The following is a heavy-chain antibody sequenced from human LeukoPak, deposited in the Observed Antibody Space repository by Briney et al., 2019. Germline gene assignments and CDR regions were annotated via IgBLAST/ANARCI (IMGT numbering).Heavy chain of an antibody. J-gene: IGHJ4*02. CDR1: GGSISGFY. Sequence: PSETLSLTCTVSGGSISGFYWSWIRQPPGKGLEWIGYIYYSGSTYYNPSLKSRVTISVDTSKNQFSLKLSSVTAADTAVYYCAREGIAYCSGGSCYSGAFDYWGQGTLVTVSS. CDR3: AREGIAYCSGGSCYSGAFDY. D-gene: IGHD2-15*01. CDR2: IYYSGST. V-gene: IGHV4-59*12.